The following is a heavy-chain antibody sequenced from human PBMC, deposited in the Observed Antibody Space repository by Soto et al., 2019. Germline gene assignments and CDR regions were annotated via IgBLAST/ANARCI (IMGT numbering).Heavy chain of an antibody. CDR3: ARVKQQYSSSWDACY. V-gene: IGHV1-46*01. CDR2: INPSGGST. Sequence: ASVKVSCTESGYTFTSYYMHWVRQAPGQGLEWMGIINPSGGSTSYAQKFQGRVTMTRDTSTSTVYMELSSLRSEDTAVYYCARVKQQYSSSWDACYWGQGTLVTVSS. J-gene: IGHJ4*02. CDR1: GYTFTSYY. D-gene: IGHD6-13*01.